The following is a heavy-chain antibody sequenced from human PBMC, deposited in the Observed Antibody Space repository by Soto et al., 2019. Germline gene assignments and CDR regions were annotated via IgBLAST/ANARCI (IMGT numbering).Heavy chain of an antibody. V-gene: IGHV3-30*18. D-gene: IGHD3-22*01. Sequence: QVQLVESGGGVVQPGRSLRLSCAAYGYTFSSAGMYWVRKAPGKGLEWVAVISYDGSNKYYADSVKGRFTISRDNSKNTLYLQMNSLRAEDTAVYYCAKNLAYYYYSSGGEFGYWGQGTLVTASS. CDR1: GYTFSSAG. CDR3: AKNLAYYYYSSGGEFGY. CDR2: ISYDGSNK. J-gene: IGHJ4*02.